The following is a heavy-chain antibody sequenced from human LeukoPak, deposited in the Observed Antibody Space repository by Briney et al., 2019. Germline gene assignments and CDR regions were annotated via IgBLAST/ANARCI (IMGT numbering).Heavy chain of an antibody. J-gene: IGHJ4*02. CDR3: ARERREQLLPPYTRSLTYFDY. CDR1: GGSFSGYY. CDR2: INHSGST. V-gene: IGHV4-34*01. Sequence: PSETLSLTCAVCGGSFSGYYWSWIRQPPGKGLEWIGEINHSGSTNYNPSLKSRVTISVDTSKNQFSLKLSSVTAADTAVYYCARERREQLLPPYTRSLTYFDYWGQGTLVTVSS. D-gene: IGHD2-15*01.